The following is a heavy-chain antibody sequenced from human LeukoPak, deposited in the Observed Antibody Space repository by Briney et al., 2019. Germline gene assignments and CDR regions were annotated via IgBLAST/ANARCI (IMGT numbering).Heavy chain of an antibody. CDR1: GFTFSNHG. V-gene: IGHV3-23*01. Sequence: GGSLRLSCAASGFTFSNHGMNWVRQAPGKGLEWLSGVSPPGGGTYYADSVKGRFTISRDDSKNTLSLQMNSLRVEDTATYYCARDLAWGAFDYWGQGTLVTVSS. D-gene: IGHD7-27*01. CDR3: ARDLAWGAFDY. J-gene: IGHJ4*02. CDR2: VSPPGGGT.